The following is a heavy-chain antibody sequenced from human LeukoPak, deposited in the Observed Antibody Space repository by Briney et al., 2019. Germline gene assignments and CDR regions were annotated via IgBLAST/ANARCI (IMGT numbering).Heavy chain of an antibody. CDR2: ITGSGGRT. Sequence: GGSLRLSCAASGFTFSSYAMNWVRQAPGKGLEWVSAITGSGGRTYYADSVKGRFTISRDNSKNTLYLQMNSLRAEDTAVYYCARMERYYYDSSGYSESYWGQGTLVTVSS. J-gene: IGHJ4*02. CDR3: ARMERYYYDSSGYSESY. V-gene: IGHV3-23*01. D-gene: IGHD3-22*01. CDR1: GFTFSSYA.